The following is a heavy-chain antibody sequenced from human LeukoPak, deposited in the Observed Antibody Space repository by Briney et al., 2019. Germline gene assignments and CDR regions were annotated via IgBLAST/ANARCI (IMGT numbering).Heavy chain of an antibody. CDR1: GFTFSSYA. CDR3: AKLVVPAAIRGGAFDI. Sequence: GGPLRLSCAASGFTFSSYAMSWVRQAPGKGLEWVSAISGSGGSTYYADSVKGRFTISRDNSKNTLYLQMNSLRAEDTAVYYCAKLVVPAAIRGGAFDIWGQGTMVTVSS. V-gene: IGHV3-23*01. CDR2: ISGSGGST. D-gene: IGHD2-2*01. J-gene: IGHJ3*02.